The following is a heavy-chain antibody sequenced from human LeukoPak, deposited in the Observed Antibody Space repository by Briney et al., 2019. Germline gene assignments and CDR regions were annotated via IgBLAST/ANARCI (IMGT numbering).Heavy chain of an antibody. D-gene: IGHD3-16*01. CDR1: GYSLTSYY. CDR3: ASDWGMRASYFDY. V-gene: IGHV1-46*01. J-gene: IGHJ4*02. Sequence: ASVQFSCKASGYSLTSYYMHWVRQPPAHGLEWPLITNPSDGTTSYAQKLYGRATMTSDTSTSTVYMELSSLRSEDPAVYYCASDWGMRASYFDYRGQGPLVTVSS. CDR2: TNPSDGTT.